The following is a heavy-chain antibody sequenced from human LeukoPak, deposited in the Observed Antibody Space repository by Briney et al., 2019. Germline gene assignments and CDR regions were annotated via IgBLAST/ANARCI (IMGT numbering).Heavy chain of an antibody. V-gene: IGHV3-30-3*01. J-gene: IGHJ4*02. D-gene: IGHD6-13*01. Sequence: GSLRLSFAASGXTFSSYGMHWVRQAPGRGLEWVAGISYDGSNKDYADSVKDRFTISRDNSKNTLYLQMNSLRAEDTAVYYCARDRGAGGTYYLDYWGQGTLVTVSS. CDR1: GXTFSSYG. CDR2: ISYDGSNK. CDR3: ARDRGAGGTYYLDY.